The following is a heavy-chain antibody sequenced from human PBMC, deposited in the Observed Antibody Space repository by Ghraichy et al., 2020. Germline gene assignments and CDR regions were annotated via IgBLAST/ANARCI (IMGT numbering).Heavy chain of an antibody. CDR3: ARLRNYYGSGSFGADAFDI. CDR2: IYYSGST. CDR1: GGSISSYY. Sequence: SETLSLTCTVSGGSISSYYWSWIRQPPGKGLEWIGYIYYSGSTNYNPSLKSRVTISVDTSKNQFSLKLSSVTAADTAVYYCARLRNYYGSGSFGADAFDIWGQGTMVTVSS. D-gene: IGHD3-10*01. V-gene: IGHV4-59*08. J-gene: IGHJ3*02.